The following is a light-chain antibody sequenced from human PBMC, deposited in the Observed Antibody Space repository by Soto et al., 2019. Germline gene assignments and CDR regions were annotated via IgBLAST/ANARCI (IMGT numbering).Light chain of an antibody. Sequence: EMVLTQSPGTLSLSPGERATLSCRASQSVSSTYLAWYQQKLGQAPRLLIYGASSRATGIPDRFSGSGSGTDFTLTVSRLEPEDFAVFYCQQYGTSPPTFGQGTKLEIK. CDR1: QSVSSTY. CDR2: GAS. J-gene: IGKJ2*01. CDR3: QQYGTSPPT. V-gene: IGKV3-20*01.